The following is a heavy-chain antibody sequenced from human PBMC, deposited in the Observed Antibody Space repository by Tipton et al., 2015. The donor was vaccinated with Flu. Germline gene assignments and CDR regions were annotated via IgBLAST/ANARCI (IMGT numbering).Heavy chain of an antibody. Sequence: SLRLSCAASGFTFSYYWMSWVRQAPGKGLEWLASISSSSTYTYYADSAKGRFTISRDNAKNSLYLQMNSLRAEDTAVYYCARQLGGGDCYWGQGTLVTVSS. D-gene: IGHD2-21*01. J-gene: IGHJ4*02. V-gene: IGHV3-21*04. CDR2: ISSSSTYT. CDR3: ARQLGGGDCY. CDR1: GFTFSYYW.